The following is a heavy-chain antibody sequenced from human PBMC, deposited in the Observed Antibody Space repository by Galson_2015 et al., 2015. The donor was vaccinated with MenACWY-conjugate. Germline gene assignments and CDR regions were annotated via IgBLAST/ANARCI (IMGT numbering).Heavy chain of an antibody. D-gene: IGHD6-19*01. Sequence: PALVKPTQTLTLTCTFSGFSLSTSGVGVGWIRQPPGKALERLALIYWDDDKRYSPSLKSRLTITKDTSKKQLVLTMTNLDPVDTATYYCARRSLSVAGEDYWGQGTLVTISS. CDR2: IYWDDDK. CDR1: GFSLSTSGVG. CDR3: ARRSLSVAGEDY. J-gene: IGHJ4*02. V-gene: IGHV2-5*02.